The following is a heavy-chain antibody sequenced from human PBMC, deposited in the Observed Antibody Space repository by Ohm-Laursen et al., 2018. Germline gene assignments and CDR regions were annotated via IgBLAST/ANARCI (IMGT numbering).Heavy chain of an antibody. J-gene: IGHJ3*02. CDR1: GYIFTNYY. CDR3: ARGYYDSRGSGFEI. D-gene: IGHD3-22*01. CDR2: LNPTRGGTRT. Sequence: SVKVSCKASGYIFTNYYMHWVRQAPGQGFEWMGILNPTRGGTRTSLSQRFQDRVTMTRDTSASTAYMELSSLRSEATAVYYCARGYYDSRGSGFEIWGQGTMVTVSS. V-gene: IGHV1-46*01.